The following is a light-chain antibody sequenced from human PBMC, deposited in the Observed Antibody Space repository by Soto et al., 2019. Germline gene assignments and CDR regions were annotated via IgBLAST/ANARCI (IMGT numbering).Light chain of an antibody. CDR3: AVWDQSLTGWV. J-gene: IGLJ3*02. CDR2: RDG. Sequence: QSVLTQPPSASGTPGQSLTISCSGSSSNIGSHFVYWYQHVPGTAPKLLIFRDGQRPSGVPARFFGSKSGTSASLAFSGLRSEDEADYYCAVWDQSLTGWVFGGGTKVTVL. CDR1: SSNIGSHF. V-gene: IGLV1-47*01.